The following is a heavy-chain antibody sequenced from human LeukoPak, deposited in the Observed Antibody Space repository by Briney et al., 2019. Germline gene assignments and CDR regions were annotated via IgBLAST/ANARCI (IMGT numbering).Heavy chain of an antibody. Sequence: SETLSLTCTVSGASINSYYWGWIRQPPGKGLEFIGYVYRIGTTTYNPALESRVTISLDTSKKHFSLRLTSVTAADTAVYFCARLLPNWNYFKNYLDRWGQGILVTVSS. V-gene: IGHV4-59*01. CDR2: VYRIGTT. J-gene: IGHJ4*02. D-gene: IGHD1-7*01. CDR1: GASINSYY. CDR3: ARLLPNWNYFKNYLDR.